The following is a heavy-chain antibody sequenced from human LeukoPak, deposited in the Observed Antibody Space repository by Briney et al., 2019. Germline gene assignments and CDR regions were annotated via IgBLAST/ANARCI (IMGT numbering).Heavy chain of an antibody. V-gene: IGHV5-51*01. CDR2: IYPGDSAT. D-gene: IGHD3-22*01. Sequence: GESGKISCKGSGYSFTSYWIGWVRQMSGKGLEWMGLIYPGDSATRYRASFQGQVTISADKSISTAYLQWSSLKASDTAMYYCARLDSSGYYYSGMDVWGQGTTVTVSS. CDR3: ARLDSSGYYYSGMDV. CDR1: GYSFTSYW. J-gene: IGHJ6*02.